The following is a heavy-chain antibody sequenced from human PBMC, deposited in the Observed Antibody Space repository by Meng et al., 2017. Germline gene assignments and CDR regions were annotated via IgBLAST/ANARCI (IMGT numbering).Heavy chain of an antibody. D-gene: IGHD3-22*01. CDR3: ARICYDSSGYSPYNWFDP. CDR2: IYYSGST. V-gene: IGHV4-39*07. Sequence: QGPGPGLGKPSETLSLTCTVSGGSISSSSYYWGWIRQPPGKGLEWIGSIYYSGSTYYNPSLKSRVTISVDTSKNQFSLKLSSVTAADTAVYYCARICYDSSGYSPYNWFDPWGQGTLVTVSS. CDR1: GGSISSSSYY. J-gene: IGHJ5*02.